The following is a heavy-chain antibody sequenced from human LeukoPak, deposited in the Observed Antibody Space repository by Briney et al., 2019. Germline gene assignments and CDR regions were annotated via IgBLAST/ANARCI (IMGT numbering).Heavy chain of an antibody. CDR3: ARTQGAVPAAIGYYYYYMDV. J-gene: IGHJ6*03. V-gene: IGHV4-38-2*02. CDR1: GYSIGSGYY. D-gene: IGHD2-2*01. Sequence: SETLSLTCTVSGYSIGSGYYWSWIRQPPGKGLEWIGEINHSGSTNYNPSLKSRVTISVDTSKNQFSLKLSSVTAADTAVYYCARTQGAVPAAIGYYYYYMDVWGKGTTVTVSS. CDR2: INHSGST.